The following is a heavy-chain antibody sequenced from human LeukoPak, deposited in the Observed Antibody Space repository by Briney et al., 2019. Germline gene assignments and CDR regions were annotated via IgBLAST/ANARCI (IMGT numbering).Heavy chain of an antibody. D-gene: IGHD3-22*01. Sequence: GASVKVSCKASGYTFTSYYMHWVRQAPGQGLEWMGIINPSGGSTSYAQKFQGRVTMTRDTSTSTVYTELSSLRSEDTAVYYCARGGVTMIVVVRVNGVDYWGQGTLVTVSS. V-gene: IGHV1-46*01. J-gene: IGHJ4*02. CDR2: INPSGGST. CDR3: ARGGVTMIVVVRVNGVDY. CDR1: GYTFTSYY.